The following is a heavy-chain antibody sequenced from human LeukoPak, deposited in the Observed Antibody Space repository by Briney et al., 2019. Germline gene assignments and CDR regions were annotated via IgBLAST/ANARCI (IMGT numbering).Heavy chain of an antibody. Sequence: GGSLRLSCAASGFTFSSYAMSWVRQAPGKGVEWVSAISGSGGSTYYADSVKGRFTISRDNSKNTLYLQMNSLRAEDTAVYYCAKGLYYLTGYYDYWGQGTLVTVSS. V-gene: IGHV3-23*01. CDR3: AKGLYYLTGYYDY. D-gene: IGHD3-9*01. CDR2: ISGSGGST. J-gene: IGHJ4*02. CDR1: GFTFSSYA.